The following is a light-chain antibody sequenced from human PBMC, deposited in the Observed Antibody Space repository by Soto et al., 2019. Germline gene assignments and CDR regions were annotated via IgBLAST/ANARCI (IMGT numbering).Light chain of an antibody. CDR2: GAS. J-gene: IGKJ4*01. CDR1: QTVNSN. Sequence: EIVMTQSPATLSVSPGERATLSCRASQTVNSNLAWYQQKPGQAPRLLIYGASTRATGIPARFSGSGSGTEFTLTISSLQSEDFATYYCQQYYTFPLTFGGGTKVDIK. V-gene: IGKV3-15*01. CDR3: QQYYTFPLT.